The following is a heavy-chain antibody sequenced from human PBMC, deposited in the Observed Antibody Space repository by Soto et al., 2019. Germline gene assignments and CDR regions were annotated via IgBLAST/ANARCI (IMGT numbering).Heavy chain of an antibody. Sequence: PWETLSLTWAVSGGSISSGGYSWSWIRQPQGKCLEWLGYIYHSGSTSYNPSLKSRCTIPVHRSKNQFSLKLSSVTPADTAVSSCARLSYGGSSGCCDPCGQGTLVTVS. CDR1: GGSISSGGYS. J-gene: IGHJ5*02. V-gene: IGHV4-30-2*01. CDR3: ARLSYGGSSGCCDP. CDR2: IYHSGST. D-gene: IGHD2-15*01.